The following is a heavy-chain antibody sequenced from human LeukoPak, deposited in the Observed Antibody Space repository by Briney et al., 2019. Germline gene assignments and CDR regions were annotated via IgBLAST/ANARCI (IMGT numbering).Heavy chain of an antibody. V-gene: IGHV1-69*04. CDR1: GGTFSRYA. J-gene: IGHJ5*02. CDR3: ARDLEAYGWFDP. CDR2: IIPIFGIA. D-gene: IGHD2-21*01. Sequence: ASVKVSCKASGGTFSRYAISWVRQAPGQGLEWMGRIIPIFGIANYAQKFQGRVTITADKSTSTAYMELSSLRSEDTAVYYCARDLEAYGWFDPWGQGPLVTVSS.